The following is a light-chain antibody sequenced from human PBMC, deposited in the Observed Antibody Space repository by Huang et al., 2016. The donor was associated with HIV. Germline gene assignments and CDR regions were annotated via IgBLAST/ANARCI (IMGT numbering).Light chain of an antibody. V-gene: IGKV3-15*01. CDR3: QQFDNWPLT. CDR1: PSVSSN. J-gene: IGKJ4*01. CDR2: GAS. Sequence: EIVVTQSPATLSVSPGEGATLFCRASPSVSSNLAWYQQKPGQAPRLLIYGASTRAPGIPARFSGSGSGTEFTLTITSLQSEDFAVYYCQQFDNWPLTFGGGTKVEIK.